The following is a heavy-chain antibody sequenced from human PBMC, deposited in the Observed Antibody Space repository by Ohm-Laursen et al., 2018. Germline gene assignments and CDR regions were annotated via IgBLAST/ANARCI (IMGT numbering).Heavy chain of an antibody. CDR3: ARFTGSECCGTLDI. CDR1: GFIFSRSA. J-gene: IGHJ3*02. CDR2: ISGSGGST. D-gene: IGHD2-15*01. Sequence: SLRLSCAASGFIFSRSAMSWVRQAPGKGLEWVSAISGSGGSTFSADSVKGRLTISGDNSKNTVYLQMNSLSAEDTAVYYCARFTGSECCGTLDIWGQGTRVTVSS. V-gene: IGHV3-23*01.